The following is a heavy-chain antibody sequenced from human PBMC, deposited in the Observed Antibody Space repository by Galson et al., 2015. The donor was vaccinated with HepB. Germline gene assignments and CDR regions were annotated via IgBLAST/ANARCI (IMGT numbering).Heavy chain of an antibody. J-gene: IGHJ6*03. CDR2: IDWDDDK. Sequence: PALVKPTQTLTLTCTFSGFSLSTSGMCGSWIRQPPGKAREWLALIDWDDDKYYGTSLKTRLTISKDTSKNQVVLTMTNMDPVDTATYYCARVKGDFWSGPTLTIGHYYMDVWGKGTTVTVSS. CDR1: GFSLSTSGMC. V-gene: IGHV2-70*01. D-gene: IGHD3-3*01. CDR3: ARVKGDFWSGPTLTIGHYYMDV.